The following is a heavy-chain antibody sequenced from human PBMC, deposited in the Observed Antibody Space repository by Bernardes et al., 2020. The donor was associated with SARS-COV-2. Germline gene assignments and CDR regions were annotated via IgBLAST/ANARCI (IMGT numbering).Heavy chain of an antibody. V-gene: IGHV3-33*01. CDR1: GFTFSSYG. D-gene: IGHD3-3*01. CDR3: ARDLRRSGYILCGMDV. J-gene: IGHJ6*02. CDR2: IWYDGSNK. Sequence: GGSLRLSCAASGFTFSSYGMHWVRQAPGKGLEWVAAIWYDGSNKYYADSVKGRFTISRDNSKNTLYLQMNSLRAEDTAVYYCARDLRRSGYILCGMDVWGQGTTVTVSS.